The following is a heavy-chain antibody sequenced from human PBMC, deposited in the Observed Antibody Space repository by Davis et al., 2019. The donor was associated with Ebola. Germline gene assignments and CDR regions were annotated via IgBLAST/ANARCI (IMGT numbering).Heavy chain of an antibody. J-gene: IGHJ4*01. V-gene: IGHV4-39*01. D-gene: IGHD3-10*01. CDR3: ARHSGISDD. CDR2: INYSGST. Sequence: MPSESLSLTCAVSGASISGGTYHWGWLPPPPGKGLVCVGSINYSGSTYYNSSLKSRVTISVDTSKTQFSLNLSSVTAADTAVYYCARHSGISDDWGQGTLVTVSS. CDR1: GASISGGTYH.